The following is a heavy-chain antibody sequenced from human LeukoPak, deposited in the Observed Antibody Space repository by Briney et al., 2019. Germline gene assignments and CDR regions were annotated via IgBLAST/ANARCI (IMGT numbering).Heavy chain of an antibody. D-gene: IGHD6-19*01. V-gene: IGHV3-30*02. CDR2: IRYDGGNT. J-gene: IGHJ4*02. Sequence: GGSLRLSCAASGFIFSNYAMQWVRQAPGMGLEWVAFIRYDGGNTYYADSVKGRFAISRDNSKNTMYLQMGSLRAEDMAVYYCARVHSSGWSYYFDYWGQGTLVTVSS. CDR1: GFIFSNYA. CDR3: ARVHSSGWSYYFDY.